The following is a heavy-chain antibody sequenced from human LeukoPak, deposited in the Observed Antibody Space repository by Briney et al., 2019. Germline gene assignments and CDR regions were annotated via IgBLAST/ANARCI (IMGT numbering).Heavy chain of an antibody. V-gene: IGHV3-23*01. CDR1: GFTFSSYA. CDR2: ISGSGGST. CDR3: AKDMAARPYYYYGMDV. Sequence: GGSLRLSCAASGFTFSSYAMSWVRQAPGKGLEWVSAISGSGGSTYYADSVKGRFTISRDNSKNTLYLQMNSLRAEDTAVYYCAKDMAARPYYYYGMDVWGQGTTVTVSS. D-gene: IGHD6-6*01. J-gene: IGHJ6*02.